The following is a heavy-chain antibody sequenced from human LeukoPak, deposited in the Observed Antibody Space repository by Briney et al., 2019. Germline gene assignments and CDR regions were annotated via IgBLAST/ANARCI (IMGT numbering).Heavy chain of an antibody. CDR1: GFTFGSCW. V-gene: IGHV3-7*03. J-gene: IGHJ4*02. D-gene: IGHD3-3*01. CDR2: IKLDGSEK. CDR3: ARDQYDTWSRRGNFDS. Sequence: GGSLRLSCAASGFTFGSCWMNWVRQTPGKGLEWVANIKLDGSEKNYVDSVKGRFTISRDNTKNSLYLQMNSLRAEDTAVFYCARDQYDTWSRRGNFDSWGQGTLVTVSS.